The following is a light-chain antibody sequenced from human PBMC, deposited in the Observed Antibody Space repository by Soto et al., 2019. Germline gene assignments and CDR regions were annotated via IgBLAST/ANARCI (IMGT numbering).Light chain of an antibody. CDR1: QYLYNY. CDR3: QQHDPFPALT. V-gene: IGKV1-33*01. Sequence: IQMTHSPASLSAALGDRVTISCHASQYLYNYVNWYQHKPGKAPKLLIFDATNLETGVPTRFSGSGSGTDFKFTISSLQPEDVATYYCQQHDPFPALTFGGGTKVDIK. J-gene: IGKJ4*01. CDR2: DAT.